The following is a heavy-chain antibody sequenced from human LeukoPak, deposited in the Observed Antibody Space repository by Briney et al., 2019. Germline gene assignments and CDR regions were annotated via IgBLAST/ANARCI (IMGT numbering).Heavy chain of an antibody. V-gene: IGHV4-61*02. D-gene: IGHD5-12*01. CDR3: ARDLGYSGFDWAP. CDR1: GGSISSGSYY. Sequence: SQTLSLTCTVSGGSISSGSYYWSWIRQPAGKGLEWIGRIYTSGSTNYNPSLKSRVTISVDTSKNQFSLKLSSVTAADAAVYYCARDLGYSGFDWAPWGQGTLVTVSS. J-gene: IGHJ5*02. CDR2: IYTSGST.